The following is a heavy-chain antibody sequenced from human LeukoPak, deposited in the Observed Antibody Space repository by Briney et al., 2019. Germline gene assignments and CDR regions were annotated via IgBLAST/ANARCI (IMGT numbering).Heavy chain of an antibody. CDR1: GFTFTSNP. V-gene: IGHV3-23*01. Sequence: PGGSLRLSCVGSGFTFTSNPLSWVRQAPGKGLEWVSAISGSGGSTYYADSVKGRFTISRDNSKNTLYLQMNSLRAEDTAVYYCARGPDFDWSIQTQYYFDYWGQGTLVTVSS. CDR2: ISGSGGST. D-gene: IGHD3-9*01. J-gene: IGHJ4*02. CDR3: ARGPDFDWSIQTQYYFDY.